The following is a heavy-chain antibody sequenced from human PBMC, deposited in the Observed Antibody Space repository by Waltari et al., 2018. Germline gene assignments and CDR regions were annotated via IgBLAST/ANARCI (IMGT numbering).Heavy chain of an antibody. CDR3: ARLPTKYYDSIGWGFFDQ. CDR2: LRNTGGT. J-gene: IGHJ4*02. D-gene: IGHD3-22*01. V-gene: IGHV4-59*08. Sequence: HVQLQESGPGLVKPSETLSLTCTVSGVFLSDAHWTWIRQAPGKGLEWIAYLRNTGGTNWNPSLQSRVTVSADTSKKQFSLRLTSVTAADTAVYYCARLPTKYYDSIGWGFFDQWGQGILVTVSS. CDR1: GVFLSDAH.